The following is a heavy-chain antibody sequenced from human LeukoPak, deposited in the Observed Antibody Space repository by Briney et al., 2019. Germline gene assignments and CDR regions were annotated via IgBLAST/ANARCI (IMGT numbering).Heavy chain of an antibody. D-gene: IGHD1-26*01. V-gene: IGHV4-4*02. CDR1: GGSLSGTNW. CDR3: SRESGAFCPFGY. J-gene: IGHJ4*02. CDR2: ISLAGQT. Sequence: SGTLSLTCGVSGGSLSGTNWWSWVPQPPGQGPEWGGEISLAGQTNYNPSLYGRVTMSLDKSSKQLSLNLTSVTAAGTATYYCSRESGAFCPFGYWGQGTLVIVSS.